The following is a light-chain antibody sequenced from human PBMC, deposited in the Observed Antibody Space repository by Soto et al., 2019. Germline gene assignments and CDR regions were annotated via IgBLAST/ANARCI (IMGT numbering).Light chain of an antibody. CDR1: QSISSY. CDR2: AAS. V-gene: IGKV1-39*01. CDR3: QQSYSTLT. Sequence: DIQMTQSPSSLSASVGDRVAITCRARQSISSYLNWYQQKPGKAPKILIYAASSMQSGVPSRFSGSGSGTDFTLTISSLQPEEFATYYCQQSYSTLTFGPGTKVDIK. J-gene: IGKJ3*01.